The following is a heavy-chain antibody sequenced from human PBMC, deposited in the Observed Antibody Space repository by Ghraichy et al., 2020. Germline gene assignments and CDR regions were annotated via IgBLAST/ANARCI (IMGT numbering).Heavy chain of an antibody. CDR1: GGSISSGGYY. Sequence: SETLSLTCTVSGGSISSGGYYWSWIRQHPGKGLEWIGYIHYSGSTDYNPSLKSRVTISVDTSKNQFSLKLSSVTAADTAVYYCARDWSLDYWGQGTLVTVSS. CDR2: IHYSGST. V-gene: IGHV4-31*03. CDR3: ARDWSLDY. J-gene: IGHJ4*02.